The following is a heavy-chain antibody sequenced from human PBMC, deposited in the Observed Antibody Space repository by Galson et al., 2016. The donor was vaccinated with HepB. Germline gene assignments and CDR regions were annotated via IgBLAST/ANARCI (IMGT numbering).Heavy chain of an antibody. J-gene: IGHJ4*02. D-gene: IGHD3-10*01. CDR1: GYTFTNYA. V-gene: IGHV1-3*01. CDR2: INPGNGDT. CDR3: ARDTWSYGSGIGTNN. Sequence: SVKVSCKAPGYTFTNYAMHWVRQAPGQRLEWMGWINPGNGDTKYSQKFQGRVTISRDTSASTAYMELRSLISEDTAVYYCARDTWSYGSGIGTNNWGQGTLVTVSS.